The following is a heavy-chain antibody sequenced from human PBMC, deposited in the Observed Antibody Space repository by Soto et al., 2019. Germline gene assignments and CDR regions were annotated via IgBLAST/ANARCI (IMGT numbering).Heavy chain of an antibody. D-gene: IGHD3-3*01. Sequence: EVQLVESGGGLVKPGGSLRLSCAASGFTFSSYSMNWVRQAPGKGLEWVSSISSSSSYIYYADSVKGRFTISRDNAKNSLYLQMNSLRAEDRAVYYCARGPDRTIFGVVKSFEYWGQGTLVTVS. CDR2: ISSSSSYI. V-gene: IGHV3-21*01. J-gene: IGHJ4*02. CDR3: ARGPDRTIFGVVKSFEY. CDR1: GFTFSSYS.